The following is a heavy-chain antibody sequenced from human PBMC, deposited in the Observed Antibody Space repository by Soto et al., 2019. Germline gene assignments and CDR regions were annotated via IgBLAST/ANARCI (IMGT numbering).Heavy chain of an antibody. V-gene: IGHV3-23*01. CDR1: GFTFITYA. CDR3: AQPGGDYECFQH. Sequence: GALRLSCADSGFTFITYAMSWVRQAPGKGLEWVSGISRSGDNTYYLDSVKGRFTISRDNSQNTLYLQMTSLRAEDSAVYYCAQPGGDYECFQHWGQGTVVTVSS. D-gene: IGHD4-17*01. J-gene: IGHJ1*01. CDR2: ISRSGDNT.